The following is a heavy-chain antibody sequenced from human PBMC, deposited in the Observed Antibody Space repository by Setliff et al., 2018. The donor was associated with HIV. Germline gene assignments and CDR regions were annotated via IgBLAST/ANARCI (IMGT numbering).Heavy chain of an antibody. CDR2: INHSGST. J-gene: IGHJ3*02. CDR3: ARVSQDLLGAFDI. V-gene: IGHV4-34*01. CDR1: GGSISSHY. Sequence: PSETLSLTCTVSGGSISSHYWSWIRQPPGKGLEWIGEINHSGSTNYNMSLWSRVTISLDASRNQFSLELISVTAADTAVYYCARVSQDLLGAFDIWGQGTMVTVSS. D-gene: IGHD3-16*01.